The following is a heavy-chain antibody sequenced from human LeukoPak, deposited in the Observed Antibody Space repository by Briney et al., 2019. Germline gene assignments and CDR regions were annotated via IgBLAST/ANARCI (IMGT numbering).Heavy chain of an antibody. CDR2: ISGSGGST. D-gene: IGHD4-17*01. Sequence: GGSLRLSCAASGFTFSTYAMSWVRQAPGKWLEWVSGISGSGGSTYYADSVKGRFTISRDNSKNTLYLEMNSLRAEDTAVYYCAKQPAVTTYFDYWGQGTLVTVSS. J-gene: IGHJ4*02. CDR1: GFTFSTYA. CDR3: AKQPAVTTYFDY. V-gene: IGHV3-23*01.